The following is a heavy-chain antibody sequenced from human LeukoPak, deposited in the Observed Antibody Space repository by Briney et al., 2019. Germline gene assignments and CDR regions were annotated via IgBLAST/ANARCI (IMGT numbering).Heavy chain of an antibody. CDR3: ARERGEYDFWSGYRGVGAFDT. D-gene: IGHD3-3*01. Sequence: ASVKVSCKASGYNFNSYGISWVRQTPGQGLEWMGIINPSGGSTSYAQKFQGRVTMTRDTSTSTVYMELSSLRSEDTAVYYCARERGEYDFWSGYRGVGAFDTWGQGTMVTVSS. V-gene: IGHV1-46*02. CDR2: INPSGGST. CDR1: GYNFNSYG. J-gene: IGHJ3*02.